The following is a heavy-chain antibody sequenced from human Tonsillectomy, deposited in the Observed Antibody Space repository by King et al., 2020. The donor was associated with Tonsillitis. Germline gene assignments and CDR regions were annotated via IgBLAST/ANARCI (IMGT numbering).Heavy chain of an antibody. CDR1: GFTFSTYA. CDR3: ARDLHYSSFDD. V-gene: IGHV3-30*04. J-gene: IGHJ5*02. D-gene: IGHD4-11*01. CDR2: ISYDGSNR. Sequence: VQLVESGGGVVQPGRSLRLSCAASGFTFSTYAMHWVRQAPGKGLAWVAVISYDGSNRYYADSVKGRFTISRDNLKNTLYLQMNSLRPEDTAVYYCARDLHYSSFDDWGQGTLVTVSS.